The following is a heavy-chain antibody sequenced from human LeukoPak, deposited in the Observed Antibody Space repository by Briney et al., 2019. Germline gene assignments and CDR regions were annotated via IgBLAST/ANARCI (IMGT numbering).Heavy chain of an antibody. D-gene: IGHD4-23*01. CDR1: GFTFSNAW. J-gene: IGHJ4*02. CDR3: ARGARKGDDYGGFFDY. Sequence: GGSLRLSCAASGFTFSNAWMSWVRQAPGKGLEWVGRIKSKTDGGTTDYAAPVKGRFTISRDDSEDTLYLQMNSLRAEDTAVYYCARGARKGDDYGGFFDYWGQGTLVTVSS. CDR2: IKSKTDGGTT. V-gene: IGHV3-15*01.